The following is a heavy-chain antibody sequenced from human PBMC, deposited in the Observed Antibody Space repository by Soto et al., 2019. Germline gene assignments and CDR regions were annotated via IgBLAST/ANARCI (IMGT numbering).Heavy chain of an antibody. CDR2: ISAYNGNT. V-gene: IGHV1-18*01. CDR1: GYTFTTYG. Sequence: QVQVVQSGAEVKKPGASVRVSCKASGYTFTTYGISWVRQAPGQGLEWMGWISAYNGNTNYAQKLQGRVTMATDTSKSTAYMELRSLRSDDTAVYYCARGRDDDSSGYSFYGLDVWGQGTTVTVSS. J-gene: IGHJ6*02. CDR3: ARGRDDDSSGYSFYGLDV. D-gene: IGHD3-22*01.